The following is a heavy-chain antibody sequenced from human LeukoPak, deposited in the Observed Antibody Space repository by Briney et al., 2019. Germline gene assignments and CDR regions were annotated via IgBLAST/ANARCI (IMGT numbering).Heavy chain of an antibody. CDR2: ISYDGSNK. CDR3: ARVVSPQYYYDSSGYYDY. J-gene: IGHJ4*02. CDR1: GFTFSSYA. D-gene: IGHD3-22*01. Sequence: GRSLRLSCAASGFTFSSYAMHWVRQAPGKGLEWVAVISYDGSNKYYADSVKGRFTISRDNSKNTPYLQMNSLRAEDTAVYYCARVVSPQYYYDSSGYYDYWGQGTLVTVSS. V-gene: IGHV3-30-3*01.